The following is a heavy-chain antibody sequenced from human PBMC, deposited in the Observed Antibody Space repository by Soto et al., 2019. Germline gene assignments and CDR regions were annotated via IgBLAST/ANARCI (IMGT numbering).Heavy chain of an antibody. Sequence: SETLSLTCTVSGGSISRYYCSWIRQPPGKGLEWIGYIYYSGSTNYNPSLKSRVTISVDTSKNQFSLKLSSVTAADTAVYYCARSSGYPLFDYWGQGTLVTVSS. CDR2: IYYSGST. CDR1: GGSISRYY. D-gene: IGHD3-22*01. V-gene: IGHV4-59*08. CDR3: ARSSGYPLFDY. J-gene: IGHJ4*02.